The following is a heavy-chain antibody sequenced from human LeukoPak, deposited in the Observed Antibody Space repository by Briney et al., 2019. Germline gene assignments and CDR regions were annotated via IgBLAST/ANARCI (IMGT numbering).Heavy chain of an antibody. CDR1: GFSFSSYE. J-gene: IGHJ3*02. D-gene: IGHD3-9*01. CDR2: ISSGGGTI. Sequence: PGGSLRLSCAASGFSFSSYEMSWVRQAPGKGLEWVSYISSGGGTIYYADSVKGRFTISRDNSKNTLYLQMNSLRAEDTAVYYCAKSLGTDYDILTGYYFPSPFDAFDIWGQGTMVTVSS. CDR3: AKSLGTDYDILTGYYFPSPFDAFDI. V-gene: IGHV3-48*03.